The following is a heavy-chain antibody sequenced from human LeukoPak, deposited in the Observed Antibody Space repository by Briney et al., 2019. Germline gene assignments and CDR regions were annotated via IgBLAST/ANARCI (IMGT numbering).Heavy chain of an antibody. V-gene: IGHV3-21*01. CDR2: ISSGSSYI. D-gene: IGHD1-26*01. CDR1: GFTFNSYS. J-gene: IGHJ3*02. Sequence: PGGSQRLSCAASGFTFNSYSMNWVRQAPGKGLEWVSSISSGSSYIFYADSVKGRFTISRDNAKNSLYLQMNSLRAEDTAVYYCARQVGVDDAFDIWGQGTMVTVSS. CDR3: ARQVGVDDAFDI.